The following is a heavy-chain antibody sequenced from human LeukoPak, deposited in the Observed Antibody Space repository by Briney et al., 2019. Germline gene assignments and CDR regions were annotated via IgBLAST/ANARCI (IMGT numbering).Heavy chain of an antibody. CDR3: RYYDNSAQPTAFDS. V-gene: IGHV3-74*01. CDR1: GFTFSDYW. Sequence: GGSLRLSCAASGFTFSDYWMHWVRQAPGKGLEWVSRINSDGSITKYADFVKGRFIISRDNAKNTLFLQMSSLRAEDTAVYFCRYYDNSAQPTAFDSWGQGTLVSVSS. J-gene: IGHJ4*02. D-gene: IGHD3-22*01. CDR2: INSDGSIT.